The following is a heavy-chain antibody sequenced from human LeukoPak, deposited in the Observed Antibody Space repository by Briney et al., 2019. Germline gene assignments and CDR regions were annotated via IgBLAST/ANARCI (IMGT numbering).Heavy chain of an antibody. V-gene: IGHV4-59*08. J-gene: IGHJ4*02. CDR3: ARSPKAARTKFDY. CDR1: GGSISSYY. Sequence: PSETLSLTCTVSGGSISSYYWSWIRQPPGKGLEWIGYIYYSGSTNYNPSLKSRVTISVDTSKNQFSLKLSSVTAADTAVYYCARSPKAARTKFDYWGQGTLVTVSS. D-gene: IGHD6-6*01. CDR2: IYYSGST.